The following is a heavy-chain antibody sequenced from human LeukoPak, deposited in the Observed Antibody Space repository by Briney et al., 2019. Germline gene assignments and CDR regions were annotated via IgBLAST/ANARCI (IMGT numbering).Heavy chain of an antibody. J-gene: IGHJ6*02. CDR3: ARTSRHYYGSGSNLAPWPAGMDV. Sequence: SDTLSLTCSVSGGSLSGFFWTLIRQPPGKELDRDGPGYYRGSTTNYNPSINSRDTLSVDTTQSLFSLTLSSETALAMAVYYCARTSRHYYGSGSNLAPWPAGMDVWGQGTTVTVSS. CDR2: GYYRGSTT. CDR1: GGSLSGFF. D-gene: IGHD3-10*01. V-gene: IGHV4-59*13.